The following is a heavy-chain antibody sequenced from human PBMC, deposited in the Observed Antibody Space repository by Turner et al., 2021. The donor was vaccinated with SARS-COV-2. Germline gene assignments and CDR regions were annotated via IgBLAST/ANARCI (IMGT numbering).Heavy chain of an antibody. CDR2: FMWDGKQI. CDR1: GFSFKDHA. D-gene: IGHD4-17*01. Sequence: EVQLVESGRGLVQPGRSLRLSCADSGFSFKDHAMHWVRQAPGTGLEWVSGFMWDGKQIGYADSVKGRFTISRDNGKNSLYLEMNSLRAEDTALYFCARDLKPGGADVWGQGTMVTVSS. J-gene: IGHJ6*02. V-gene: IGHV3-9*01. CDR3: ARDLKPGGADV.